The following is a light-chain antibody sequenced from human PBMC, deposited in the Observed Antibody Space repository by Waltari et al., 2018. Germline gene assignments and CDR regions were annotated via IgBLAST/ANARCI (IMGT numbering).Light chain of an antibody. CDR1: SNDVGYFDL. CDR2: QVT. J-gene: IGLJ2*01. CDR3: SSYAGDNRLI. V-gene: IGLV2-23*02. Sequence: QSALTQPASVSGSPGQSITISCTGTSNDVGYFDLVSWYQQHPGKAPKLLIYQVTKRSSEISYRFSGSKSGSTASLTISGLQSEDEADYYCSSYAGDNRLIFGGGTKVTVL.